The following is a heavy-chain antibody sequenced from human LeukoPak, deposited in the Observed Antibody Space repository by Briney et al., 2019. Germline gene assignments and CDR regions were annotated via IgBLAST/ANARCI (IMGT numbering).Heavy chain of an antibody. CDR3: AREGHYSSSWYNRDAFDI. CDR2: INPNSGGT. D-gene: IGHD6-13*01. V-gene: IGHV1-2*02. Sequence: ASVKVSCKASGYTFTGYYMHWVRQAPGQGLEWMGWINPNSGGTNYAQKLQGRVTMTRDTSISTAYMELSRLRSDDTAVYYCAREGHYSSSWYNRDAFDIWGQGTMVTVSS. J-gene: IGHJ3*02. CDR1: GYTFTGYY.